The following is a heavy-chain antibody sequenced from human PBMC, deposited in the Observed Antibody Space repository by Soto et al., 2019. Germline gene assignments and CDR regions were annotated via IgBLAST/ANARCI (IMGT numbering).Heavy chain of an antibody. CDR1: GGSFSGYY. D-gene: IGHD2-15*01. CDR3: ARGLEAVAAIADYYYYMDV. CDR2: INYNGNT. V-gene: IGHV4-34*01. Sequence: QVQLQQWGAGLLKPSETLSLTCAVYGGSFSGYYWSWIRQPPGKGLEWIGEINYNGNTNYNPSLKSRVTISVDTAKNQFSLKLSSVTAADTAVYYCARGLEAVAAIADYYYYMDVWGRGTRVTVSS. J-gene: IGHJ6*03.